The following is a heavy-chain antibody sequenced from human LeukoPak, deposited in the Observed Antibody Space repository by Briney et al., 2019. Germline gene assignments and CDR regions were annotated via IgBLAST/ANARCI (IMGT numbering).Heavy chain of an antibody. D-gene: IGHD1-1*01. J-gene: IGHJ5*02. Sequence: SETLSLTCTVSGGSISSYYWSWLRQPPGKGLEWIGYIYYSGSTNYNPSLTSRVTISVDTSKNQFSLKLSSVTAADTAVYYCASAGLAGTMFDPWGQGTLVTVSS. CDR2: IYYSGST. V-gene: IGHV4-59*01. CDR3: ASAGLAGTMFDP. CDR1: GGSISSYY.